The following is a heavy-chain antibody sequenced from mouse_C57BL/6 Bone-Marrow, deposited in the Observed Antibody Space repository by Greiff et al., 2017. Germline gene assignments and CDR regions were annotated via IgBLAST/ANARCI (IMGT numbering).Heavy chain of an antibody. J-gene: IGHJ2*01. CDR1: GYTFTSYW. Sequence: QVQLQQPGAELVMPGASVKLSCKASGYTFTSYWMHWVKQRPGQGLEWIGEIDPSDSYTNYNQKFKGKSTLTVDNSSSTAYMQLSSLTSEDYAVYYCARGDDYDGTGFDYWGQGTTLTVSS. CDR3: ARGDDYDGTGFDY. D-gene: IGHD2-4*01. CDR2: IDPSDSYT. V-gene: IGHV1-69*01.